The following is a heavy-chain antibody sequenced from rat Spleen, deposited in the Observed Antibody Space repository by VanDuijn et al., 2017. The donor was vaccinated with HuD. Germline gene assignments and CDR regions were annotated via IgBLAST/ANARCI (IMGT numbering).Heavy chain of an antibody. CDR2: ISYDGSST. CDR3: TSTTEGI. CDR1: GFTFSNYD. J-gene: IGHJ2*01. D-gene: IGHD1-11*01. V-gene: IGHV5-20*01. Sequence: EVQLVESGGGLVQPGRSMKLSCAASGFTFSNYDMAWVRQAPTKGLEWVASISYDGSSTYYRDSVKGRFTISRDNAKSTLYLQMDSLRSEDTATYYCTSTTEGIWGQGVMVTVSS.